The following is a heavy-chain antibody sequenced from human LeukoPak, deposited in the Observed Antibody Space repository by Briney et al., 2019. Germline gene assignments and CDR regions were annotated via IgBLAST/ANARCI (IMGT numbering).Heavy chain of an antibody. J-gene: IGHJ4*02. CDR1: GSVFSRLT. Sequence: GGSLRLSCAASGSVFSRLTMNWFRQSPGKGLEWVSPISTRSNYIYYADSVKGRFNISRDNTKSTLYLQMNSLRADDTAVYYCAKHTGGILRSLDYWGQGTLVTVSS. CDR3: AKHTGGILRSLDY. D-gene: IGHD1-14*01. CDR2: ISTRSNYI. V-gene: IGHV3-21*04.